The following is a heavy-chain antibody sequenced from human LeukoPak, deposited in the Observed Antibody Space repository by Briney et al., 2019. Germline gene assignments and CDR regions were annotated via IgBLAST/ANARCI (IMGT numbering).Heavy chain of an antibody. CDR2: IIPIFGTA. CDR1: GGTFSSYA. J-gene: IGHJ3*02. CDR3: ARDLAVAGTGDAFDI. V-gene: IGHV1-69*05. D-gene: IGHD6-19*01. Sequence: SVKVSCKASGGTFSSYAISWVRQAPGQGLEWMGGIIPIFGTANYAQTFQGRVTITTDESTSTAYMELSRLRSEDTAVYYCARDLAVAGTGDAFDIWGQGTMVTVSS.